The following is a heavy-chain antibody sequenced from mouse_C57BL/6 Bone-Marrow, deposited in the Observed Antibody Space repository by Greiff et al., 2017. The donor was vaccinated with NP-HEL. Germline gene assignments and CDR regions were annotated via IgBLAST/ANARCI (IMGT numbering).Heavy chain of an antibody. CDR2: IYPGSGNT. V-gene: IGHV1-76*01. D-gene: IGHD6-5*01. CDR3: ARGSYFGY. Sequence: QVQLQQSGAELVRPGASVKLSCKASGYTFTDYYINWVKQRPGQGLEWIARIYPGSGNTYYNEKFKGKATLTAEKSSSTAYMQLSSLTSEDSAVYFCARGSYFGYWGQGTTLTVSS. J-gene: IGHJ2*01. CDR1: GYTFTDYY.